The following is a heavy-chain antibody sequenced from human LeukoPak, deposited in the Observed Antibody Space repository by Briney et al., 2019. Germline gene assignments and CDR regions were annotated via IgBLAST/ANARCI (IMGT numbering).Heavy chain of an antibody. V-gene: IGHV2-5*01. CDR2: IYWNDDK. Sequence: SGPTLVNPTQTLTLTCTFSGFSLSTSGVGVGWIRQPPGKALEWLALIYWNDDKRYSPSLKSRLTITKDTSKNQVVLTMTNMDPVDTATYYCAHRSIAAADTTPFDPWGQGTLVTVSS. D-gene: IGHD6-13*01. CDR1: GFSLSTSGVG. CDR3: AHRSIAAADTTPFDP. J-gene: IGHJ5*02.